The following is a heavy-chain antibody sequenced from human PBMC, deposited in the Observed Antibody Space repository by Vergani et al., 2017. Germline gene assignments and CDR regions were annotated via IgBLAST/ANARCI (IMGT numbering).Heavy chain of an antibody. CDR1: GFTFSSYS. J-gene: IGHJ4*02. V-gene: IGHV3-33*08. CDR2: IWYDGSNK. Sequence: VQLVESGGGLVKPGGSLRLSCAASGFTFSSYSMNWVRQAPGKGLEWVAVIWYDGSNKYYADSVKGRFTISRDNAKNTLYLQMNSLRAEDTAVYYCARAQAAAGTLYYFDYWGQGTLVTVSS. D-gene: IGHD6-13*01. CDR3: ARAQAAAGTLYYFDY.